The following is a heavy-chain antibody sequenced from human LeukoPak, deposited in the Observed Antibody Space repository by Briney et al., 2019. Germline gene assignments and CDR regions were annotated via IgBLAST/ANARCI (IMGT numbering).Heavy chain of an antibody. J-gene: IGHJ6*03. Sequence: GGSLRLSCAASGFTFSGSAMHWVRQASGKGLEWVGRIRSKANSYATAYAASVKGRFTISRDDSKNTAYLQMNSLRAEDTAVYYCAKEGFILGNRAYYYYMDVWGKGTTVTISS. CDR2: IRSKANSYAT. CDR1: GFTFSGSA. CDR3: AKEGFILGNRAYYYYMDV. D-gene: IGHD1-14*01. V-gene: IGHV3-73*01.